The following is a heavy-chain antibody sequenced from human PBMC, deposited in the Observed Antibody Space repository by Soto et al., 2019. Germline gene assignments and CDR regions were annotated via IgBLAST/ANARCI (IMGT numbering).Heavy chain of an antibody. J-gene: IGHJ6*02. D-gene: IGHD6-13*01. V-gene: IGHV3-21*01. CDR2: ISRSSSNI. CDR3: ARDLKVAAAGTGYYYYGMDV. CDR1: GFNFSSYS. Sequence: EVQLLESGGGLVKPGGSLRLSCAASGFNFSSYSMNWVRQAPGKWLEWVSSISRSSSNIYYVDSVKGRFTISRDNAKNSLYLQMNSLRAEDTAVYYCARDLKVAAAGTGYYYYGMDVWGQGTTVTVSS.